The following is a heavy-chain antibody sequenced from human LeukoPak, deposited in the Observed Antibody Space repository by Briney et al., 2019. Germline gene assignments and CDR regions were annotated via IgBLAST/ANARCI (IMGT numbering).Heavy chain of an antibody. CDR2: IYYSGST. D-gene: IGHD3-3*01. CDR1: GGSISSYY. CDR3: ARMDSDDFWSGHNWFDP. Sequence: SETLSLTCTVSGGSISSYYWSWIRQPPGKGLEWIGYIYYSGSTNYNPSLKSRVTISVDTSKNQFSLKLSSVTAADTAVYYCARMDSDDFWSGHNWFDPWGQGTVVTVSS. J-gene: IGHJ5*02. V-gene: IGHV4-59*01.